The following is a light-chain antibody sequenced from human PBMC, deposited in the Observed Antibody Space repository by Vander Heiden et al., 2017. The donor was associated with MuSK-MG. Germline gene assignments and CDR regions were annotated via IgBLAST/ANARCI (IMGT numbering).Light chain of an antibody. CDR1: QSISSY. CDR2: AAS. J-gene: IGKJ2*02. CDR3: QQSDSTPPGT. Sequence: DIQMTQSPSSLSASVGDRVTITCRASQSISSYLNWYQQKPGKAPKLLIYAASSLQSGVPSRFSGSGYGTDFTLTISSLQPEDFAPYYCQQSDSTPPGTFGQGTKLEIK. V-gene: IGKV1-39*01.